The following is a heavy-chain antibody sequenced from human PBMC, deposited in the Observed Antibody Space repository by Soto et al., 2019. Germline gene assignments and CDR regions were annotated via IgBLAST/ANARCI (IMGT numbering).Heavy chain of an antibody. CDR2: FHSSGAT. CDR3: ARLATRYYFDY. Sequence: SETLSLTCPVSGGSISSADYYWSWIRQPPGKGLEWIGYFHSSGATYNDPSLKSRVTISVDTSKNQFSLKMSSVTAADTAVYYCARLATRYYFDYWGQGTLVTVSS. J-gene: IGHJ4*02. D-gene: IGHD1-1*01. CDR1: GGSISSADYY. V-gene: IGHV4-30-4*02.